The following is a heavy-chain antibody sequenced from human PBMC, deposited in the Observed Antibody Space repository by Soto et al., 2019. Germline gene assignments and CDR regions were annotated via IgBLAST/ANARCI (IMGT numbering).Heavy chain of an antibody. Sequence: QVQLVESGGDLVKPGGSLRLSCAASGFTFSHYYMSWIRQAPGKGLEWVSYISSSGGDTYYAYSVKGRFSISRDNAKNSLLLQMDSLRVDDTAVYYCSTITTDGSSTHWYFDVWGRGTLVTVSS. CDR3: STITTDGSSTHWYFDV. CDR2: ISSSGGDT. J-gene: IGHJ2*01. V-gene: IGHV3-11*01. D-gene: IGHD3-10*01. CDR1: GFTFSHYY.